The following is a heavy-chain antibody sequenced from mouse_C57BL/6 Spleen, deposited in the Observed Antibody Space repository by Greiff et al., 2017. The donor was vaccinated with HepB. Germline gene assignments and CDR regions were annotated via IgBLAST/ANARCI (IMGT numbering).Heavy chain of an antibody. CDR3: ARQNYYGSSCDY. J-gene: IGHJ2*01. V-gene: IGHV1-82*01. Sequence: QVQLQQSGPELVKPGATVKISCKASGYAFSSSWMNWVKQRPGKGLEWIGRIYPGDGDTNYNGQFKGKATLTADKSSSTAYMQLSSLTSEDSAVYFCARQNYYGSSCDYWGQGTTLTVSS. CDR2: IYPGDGDT. CDR1: GYAFSSSW. D-gene: IGHD1-1*01.